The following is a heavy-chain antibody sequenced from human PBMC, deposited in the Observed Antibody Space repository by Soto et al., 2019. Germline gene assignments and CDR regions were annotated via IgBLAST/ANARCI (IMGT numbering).Heavy chain of an antibody. D-gene: IGHD2-15*01. CDR1: GFTFSSYA. J-gene: IGHJ4*02. Sequence: GGSLRLSCAASGFTFSSYAMGWVRQGPGKGLEWVAVVSIGGSTHYEDSVRGRFTISRDNSKKKLSLQMNSLTAEDTAVYFCATRSGAGGNFDYWGQGALVTVSS. CDR2: VSIGGST. CDR3: ATRSGAGGNFDY. V-gene: IGHV3-23*01.